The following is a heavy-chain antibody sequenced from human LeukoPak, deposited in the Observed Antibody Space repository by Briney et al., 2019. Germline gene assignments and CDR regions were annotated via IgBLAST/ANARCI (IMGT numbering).Heavy chain of an antibody. D-gene: IGHD1-26*01. J-gene: IGHJ4*02. CDR3: ATAAPLKRIVGATWFDY. V-gene: IGHV1-24*01. CDR2: FDPEDGET. CDR1: GYTLTELS. Sequence: ASVKVSCKVSGYTLTELSMHWVRQAPGKGLEWMGGFDPEDGETIYAQKFQGGVTMTEDTSTDTAYMELSSLRSEDTAVYYCATAAPLKRIVGATWFDYWGQGTLVTVSS.